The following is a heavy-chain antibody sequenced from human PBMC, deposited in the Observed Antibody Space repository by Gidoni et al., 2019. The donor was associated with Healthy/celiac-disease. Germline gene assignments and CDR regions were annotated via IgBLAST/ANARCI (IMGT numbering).Heavy chain of an antibody. CDR3: AREGGGDLVGYYFDY. D-gene: IGHD2-21*02. J-gene: IGHJ4*02. V-gene: IGHV1-46*01. Sequence: QLQLVQSGAEVKKPGASVKVSCKASGYTFTSYYMHWVRQAPGQGLEWMGIINPSGGSTSYAQKFQGRVTMTRDTSTSTVYMELSSLRSEDTAVYYCAREGGGDLVGYYFDYWGQGTLVTVSS. CDR1: GYTFTSYY. CDR2: INPSGGST.